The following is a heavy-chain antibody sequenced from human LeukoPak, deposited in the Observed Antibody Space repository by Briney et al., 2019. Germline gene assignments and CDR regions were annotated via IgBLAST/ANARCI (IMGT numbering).Heavy chain of an antibody. V-gene: IGHV3-23*01. CDR2: ISGSGGST. J-gene: IGHJ4*02. Sequence: RSGGSLRLSCAASGFTFSSYAMSWVRQAPGKGLEWVSAISGSGGSTYYADSVKGRFTISRDNSKNTLYLQMNSLRAEDTAVYYCAKVASADAQARLNYWGQGTLVTVSS. D-gene: IGHD6-19*01. CDR3: AKVASADAQARLNY. CDR1: GFTFSSYA.